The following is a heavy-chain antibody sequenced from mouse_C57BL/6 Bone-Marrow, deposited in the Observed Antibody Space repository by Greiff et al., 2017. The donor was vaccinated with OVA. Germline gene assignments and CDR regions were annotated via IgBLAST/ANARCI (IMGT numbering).Heavy chain of an antibody. D-gene: IGHD1-1*01. Sequence: EVQLQQSGAELVRPGASVKLSCTASGFNIKDDYMHWVKQRPEQGLEWIGWIDPENGDTEYASKFQGKATITADTSSNTAYLQLSSLTSEDTAVYYCTSYGSSYYYCDYWGQGTTLTVSS. CDR3: TSYGSSYYYCDY. CDR1: GFNIKDDY. CDR2: IDPENGDT. V-gene: IGHV14-4*01. J-gene: IGHJ2*01.